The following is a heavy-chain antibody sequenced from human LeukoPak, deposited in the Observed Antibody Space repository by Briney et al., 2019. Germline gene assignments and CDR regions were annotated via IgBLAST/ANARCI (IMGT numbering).Heavy chain of an antibody. CDR1: GGSISGYY. CDR3: ASRKLGNDY. V-gene: IGHV4-59*01. Sequence: PSETLSLTCTVSGGSISGYYWSWIRQPPGKGLEWIGYIFYSGSTNYNPSLKSRVTISVDTSKNQFSPKLISVTAADTAVYYCASRKLGNDYWGQGTLVTVSS. D-gene: IGHD7-27*01. J-gene: IGHJ4*02. CDR2: IFYSGST.